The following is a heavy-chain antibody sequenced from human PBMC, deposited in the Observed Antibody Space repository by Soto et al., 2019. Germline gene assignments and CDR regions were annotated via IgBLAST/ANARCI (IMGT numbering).Heavy chain of an antibody. J-gene: IGHJ6*03. D-gene: IGHD2-15*01. CDR1: EFTFDDYA. CDR3: EKGSGGGYYYYYMDV. CDR2: ISWNSGSI. Sequence: GGSLSLSCAASEFTFDDYAMHWIRPAPGKGLEWVSGISWNSGSIGYADSVKGRFTISRDNAKNSLYLQMNSLRAEDTALYYCEKGSGGGYYYYYMDVWGKGTTVTVSS. V-gene: IGHV3-9*01.